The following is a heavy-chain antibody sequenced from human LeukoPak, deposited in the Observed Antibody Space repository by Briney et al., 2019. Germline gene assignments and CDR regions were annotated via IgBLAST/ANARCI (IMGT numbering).Heavy chain of an antibody. Sequence: GESLKISCKGSGYSFTSYWIGWVRQMPGKGLEWMGIIYPGDSDTRYSPSFQGQVTISADKSISTAYLQWSSLKASDTAMYYCARHAKGNWMHSYYYYYMDVWGKGTTVTVSS. D-gene: IGHD1-1*01. CDR2: IYPGDSDT. CDR3: ARHAKGNWMHSYYYYYMDV. J-gene: IGHJ6*03. V-gene: IGHV5-51*01. CDR1: GYSFTSYW.